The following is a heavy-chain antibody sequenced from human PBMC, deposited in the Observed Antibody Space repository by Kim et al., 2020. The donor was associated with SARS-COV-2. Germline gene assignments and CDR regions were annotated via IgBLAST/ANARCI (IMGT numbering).Heavy chain of an antibody. V-gene: IGHV4-59*01. CDR3: ARDVSGSYLSWFDP. Sequence: NPTLKNRVTISVDTSKNQFSLKLSSVTAADTGVYYCARDVSGSYLSWFDPWGQGTLVTVSS. D-gene: IGHD1-26*01. J-gene: IGHJ5*02.